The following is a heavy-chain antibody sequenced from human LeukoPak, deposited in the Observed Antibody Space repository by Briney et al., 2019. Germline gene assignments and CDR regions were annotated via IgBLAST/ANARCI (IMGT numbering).Heavy chain of an antibody. V-gene: IGHV4-4*07. Sequence: SETLSLTCTVSGGSISSYYWSWIRQPAGKGLEWIGRIYTSGSTNYNPSLKSRVTISVDTSKNQFSLKLSSVTAADTAVYYCARDDTYSSTDKAAFDIWGQGTMVTVSS. D-gene: IGHD6-13*01. CDR2: IYTSGST. J-gene: IGHJ3*02. CDR1: GGSISSYY. CDR3: ARDDTYSSTDKAAFDI.